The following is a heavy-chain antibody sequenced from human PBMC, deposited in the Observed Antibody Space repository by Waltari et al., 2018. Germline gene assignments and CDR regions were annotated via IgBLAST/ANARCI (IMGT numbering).Heavy chain of an antibody. CDR2: ISGSGGST. D-gene: IGHD3-10*01. CDR3: AKSTRDMVRGVYDAFDI. V-gene: IGHV3-23*04. J-gene: IGHJ3*02. Sequence: EVQPVESGGGLVQPGGSLRLSCAASGFTFSSYAMSWVRQAPGKGLEWVSAISGSGGSTYYADSVKGRFTISRDNSKNTLYLQMNSLRAEDMAVYYCAKSTRDMVRGVYDAFDIWGQGTMVTVSS. CDR1: GFTFSSYA.